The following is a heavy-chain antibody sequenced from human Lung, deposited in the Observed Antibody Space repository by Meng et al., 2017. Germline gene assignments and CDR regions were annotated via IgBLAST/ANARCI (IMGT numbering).Heavy chain of an antibody. J-gene: IGHJ4*02. CDR2: INHSGST. Sequence: QVQLQESGPGRVKPSGTLSLTCVVSGGSFSDYYWSWIRQPPGKGLEWIGEINHSGSTNYNPSLESRATISVDTSQNNLSLKLSSVTAADSAVYYCARGPTTMAHDFDYWGQGTLVTVSS. D-gene: IGHD4-11*01. CDR3: ARGPTTMAHDFDY. CDR1: GGSFSDYY. V-gene: IGHV4-34*01.